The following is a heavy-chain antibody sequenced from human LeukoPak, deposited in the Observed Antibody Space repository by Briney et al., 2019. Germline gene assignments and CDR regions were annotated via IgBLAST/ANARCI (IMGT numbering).Heavy chain of an antibody. CDR2: IIPILGIA. V-gene: IGHV1-69*04. CDR3: AREIMITFGGVIADQPYYFDY. Sequence: ASVKVSCKASGGTFSSYAISWVRQAPGQGLEWMGRIIPILGIANYAQKLQGRVTMTTDTSTSTAYMELRSLRSDDTAVYYCAREIMITFGGVIADQPYYFDYWGQGTLVTVSS. J-gene: IGHJ4*02. D-gene: IGHD3-16*02. CDR1: GGTFSSYA.